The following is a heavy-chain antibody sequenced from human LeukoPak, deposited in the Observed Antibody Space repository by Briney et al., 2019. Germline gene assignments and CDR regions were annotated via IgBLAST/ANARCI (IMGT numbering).Heavy chain of an antibody. D-gene: IGHD3-22*01. V-gene: IGHV3-33*06. CDR3: AKGGSYYDSSVRDY. Sequence: GGSLRLSCAASGFTFSSYDMHWVRQAPGKGLEWVALIWYDGTNKYYADSVKGRSTISRDNSKNIVYLQMNSLRAEDTAVYYCAKGGSYYDSSVRDYWGQGTLVTVSS. CDR2: IWYDGTNK. J-gene: IGHJ4*02. CDR1: GFTFSSYD.